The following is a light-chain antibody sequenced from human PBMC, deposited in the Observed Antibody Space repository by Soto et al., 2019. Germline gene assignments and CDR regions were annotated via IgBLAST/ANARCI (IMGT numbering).Light chain of an antibody. CDR1: QGISSW. Sequence: DIELTQSPSSVSVSVGDSVTLTCRASQGISSWLAWCQQKPGEAPKLLIYAASTLQTGVPSRFSGSASGKYFTLIISRVQHEDFATYYCQQANSFPITFGGGTRVEIK. V-gene: IGKV1-12*01. CDR2: AAS. CDR3: QQANSFPIT. J-gene: IGKJ5*01.